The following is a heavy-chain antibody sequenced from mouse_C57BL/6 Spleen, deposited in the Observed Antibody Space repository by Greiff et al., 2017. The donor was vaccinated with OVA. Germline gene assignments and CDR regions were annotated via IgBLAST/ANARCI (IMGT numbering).Heavy chain of an antibody. CDR2: IRLKSDNYAT. V-gene: IGHV6-3*01. Sequence: EVKLMESGGGLVQPGGSMKLSCVASGFTFSNYWMNWVRQSPEKGLEWVAQIRLKSDNYATHYAESVKGRFTISRDDSKSSVYLQMNNLRAEDTGIYYCTAAGTNPFFAYWGQGTLVTVSA. CDR1: GFTFSNYW. CDR3: TAAGTNPFFAY. J-gene: IGHJ3*01. D-gene: IGHD4-1*01.